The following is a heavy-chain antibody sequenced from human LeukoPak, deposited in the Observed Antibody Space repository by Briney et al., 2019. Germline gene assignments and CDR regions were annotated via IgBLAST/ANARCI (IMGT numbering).Heavy chain of an antibody. CDR1: GGSISSGGYY. V-gene: IGHV4-31*03. CDR2: IYYSGST. J-gene: IGHJ4*02. D-gene: IGHD4-11*01. Sequence: RTSETLSLTCTVSGGSISSGGYYWSWIRQHLGKGLEWIGYIYYSGSTYYNPSLKSRVTISVDTSKNQFSLKLSSVTAADTAVYYCARGTVTTRYFDYWGQGTLVTVSS. CDR3: ARGTVTTRYFDY.